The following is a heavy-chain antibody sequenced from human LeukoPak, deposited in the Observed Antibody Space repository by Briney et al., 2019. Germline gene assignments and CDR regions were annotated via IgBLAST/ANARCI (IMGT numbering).Heavy chain of an antibody. D-gene: IGHD6-19*01. CDR2: ISYDGSNK. V-gene: IGHV3-30*18. J-gene: IGHJ4*02. CDR1: GFTFSSYG. CDR3: AKDLGVAGDYYFDY. Sequence: GRSLRLPCAASGFTFSSYGMHWVRQAPGKGLEWVAVISYDGSNKYYADSVKGRFTISRDNSKNTLYLQMNSLRAEDTAVYYCAKDLGVAGDYYFDYWGQGTLVTVSS.